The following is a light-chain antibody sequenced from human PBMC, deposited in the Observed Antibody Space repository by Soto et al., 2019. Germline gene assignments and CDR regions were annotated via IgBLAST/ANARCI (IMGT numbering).Light chain of an antibody. J-gene: IGKJ4*01. CDR3: QQRRNWPT. CDR2: DTS. CDR1: QSVSSH. V-gene: IGKV3-11*01. Sequence: EIVLTQSPATLSLSPGERASLSCRASQSVSSHLAWYQQRPGQAPRLLIYDTSNRAAGIPERFSGSGSGTDYTLTISSLEPEDFAVYYCQQRRNWPTFGGGTKVEIK.